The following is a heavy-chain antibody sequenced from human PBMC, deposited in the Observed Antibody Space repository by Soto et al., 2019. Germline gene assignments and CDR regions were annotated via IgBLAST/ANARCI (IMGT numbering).Heavy chain of an antibody. CDR1: GGSISSYY. D-gene: IGHD2-15*01. Sequence: SETLSLTCTVSGGSISSYYWSWIRQPPGKGLEWIGYIYYSGSTNYNPSLKSRVTISVDTSKNQFSLKLSSVTAADTAVYYCARKGYCSGGSCYGIDYWGQGTLVTVSS. CDR3: ARKGYCSGGSCYGIDY. CDR2: IYYSGST. J-gene: IGHJ4*02. V-gene: IGHV4-59*01.